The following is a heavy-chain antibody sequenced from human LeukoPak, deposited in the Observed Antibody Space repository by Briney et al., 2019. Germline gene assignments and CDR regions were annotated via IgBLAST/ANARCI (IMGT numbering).Heavy chain of an antibody. CDR2: IYYSGNT. J-gene: IGHJ4*02. D-gene: IGHD5-12*01. Sequence: PSETLSLTCIVSGGSLSSGGYYWSWARQHPGKCREWVGFIYYSGNTYYNPSPKSRLTTSVDTSKNQFSLKLTSVTAADTAVYYCARAIVATISFDYGGQGTLVTVSS. CDR3: ARAIVATISFDY. CDR1: GGSLSSGGYY. V-gene: IGHV4-31*03.